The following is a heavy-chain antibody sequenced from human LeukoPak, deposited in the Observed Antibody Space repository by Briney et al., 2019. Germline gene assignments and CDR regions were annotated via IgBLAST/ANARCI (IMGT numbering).Heavy chain of an antibody. CDR2: TYYRSRWYN. CDR3: ARGDSSYYYGMDV. CDR1: GDSVSSNSAA. D-gene: IGHD2-21*02. J-gene: IGHJ6*02. Sequence: SQTLSLTCAISGDSVSSNSAAWNWVSQSPSRGLEWLGRTYYRSRWYNEYAISVKSRITINPDTSKNQFSLLLNSVTPEDTAVYYCARGDSSYYYGMDVWGQGTTVTVSS. V-gene: IGHV6-1*01.